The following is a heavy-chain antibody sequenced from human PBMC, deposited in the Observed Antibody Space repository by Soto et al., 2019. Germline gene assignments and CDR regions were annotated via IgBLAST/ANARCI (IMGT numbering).Heavy chain of an antibody. CDR3: ARGSELHGSGSYYHVYGMDV. J-gene: IGHJ6*02. Sequence: GGSLRLSCAASGFTFSSYAMHWVRQAPGKGLEWVAVISYDGSNKYYADSVKGRFTISRDNSKNTLYLQMNSLRAEDTAVYYCARGSELHGSGSYYHVYGMDVWGQGTTVTVSS. V-gene: IGHV3-30-3*01. D-gene: IGHD3-10*01. CDR2: ISYDGSNK. CDR1: GFTFSSYA.